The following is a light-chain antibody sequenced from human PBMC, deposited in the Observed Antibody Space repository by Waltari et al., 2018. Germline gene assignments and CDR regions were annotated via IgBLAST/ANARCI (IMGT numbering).Light chain of an antibody. CDR1: PSVSSN. Sequence: EIVMTQSPATLSVSPGERATLSRRASPSVSSNLAWYQQKPGKAPRLLIYGASTRATGIPARFSGSGSGTEFTLTISSLQSEDFAVYYCQQYNNWPPLTFGGGTKVEIK. CDR3: QQYNNWPPLT. J-gene: IGKJ4*01. V-gene: IGKV3-15*01. CDR2: GAS.